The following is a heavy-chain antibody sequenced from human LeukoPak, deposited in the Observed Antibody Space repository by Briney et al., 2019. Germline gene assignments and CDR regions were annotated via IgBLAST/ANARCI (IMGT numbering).Heavy chain of an antibody. Sequence: GRSLRLSCAASGFTFSSYGMHWVRQAPGKRLEWVAVISSDGSNKYYADSVKGRFTISRDNSKNTLYLQMNSLRAEDTAVYYCAKDPSFGCRAAAGNCYYYGMDVWGQGTTVTVSS. J-gene: IGHJ6*02. CDR3: AKDPSFGCRAAAGNCYYYGMDV. D-gene: IGHD6-13*01. CDR2: ISSDGSNK. V-gene: IGHV3-30*18. CDR1: GFTFSSYG.